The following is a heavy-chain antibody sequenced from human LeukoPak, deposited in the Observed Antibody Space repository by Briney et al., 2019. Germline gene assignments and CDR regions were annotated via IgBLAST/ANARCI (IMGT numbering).Heavy chain of an antibody. V-gene: IGHV3-7*01. CDR1: GFTISSYW. CDR3: ASGWLPDAFDI. J-gene: IGHJ3*02. Sequence: PGGSLSLSCAASGFTISSYWMSWVRQAPGKGLEWVANIKQDGSEKYYVDSVKGRFTISRANAKNSLYLQMNSLRAEDTAVYYCASGWLPDAFDIWGQGTMVTVSS. CDR2: IKQDGSEK. D-gene: IGHD6-19*01.